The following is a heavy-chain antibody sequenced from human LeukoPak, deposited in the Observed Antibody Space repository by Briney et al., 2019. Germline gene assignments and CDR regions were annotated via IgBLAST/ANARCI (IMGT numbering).Heavy chain of an antibody. D-gene: IGHD2-15*01. V-gene: IGHV3-74*01. J-gene: IGHJ4*02. Sequence: GGSLRLSCAASGFTFSSYWMHWVRQAPGKGLVWVSRINSDGSSTSYADSVKGRFTISRDNAKNTLYLQMNSLRAEGTAVYYCAKSCSGGPCFPDHWGQGSLVTVSS. CDR1: GFTFSSYW. CDR2: INSDGSST. CDR3: AKSCSGGPCFPDH.